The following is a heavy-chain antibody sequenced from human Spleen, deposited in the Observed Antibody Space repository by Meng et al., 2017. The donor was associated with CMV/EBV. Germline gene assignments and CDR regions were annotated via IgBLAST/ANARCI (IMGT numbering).Heavy chain of an antibody. CDR1: GFTFSNYG. V-gene: IGHV3-30*02. J-gene: IGHJ6*02. CDR3: ARDIASVGPFGLDV. Sequence: GESLKISCAASGFTFSNYGMHWVRQAPGKGLEWVAFIRYDGSHKYYADSVKGRFSISRDNSKNTLYLQMNSLRPEDTALYYCARDIASVGPFGLDVRGQGTTVTVSS. CDR2: IRYDGSHK. D-gene: IGHD6-13*01.